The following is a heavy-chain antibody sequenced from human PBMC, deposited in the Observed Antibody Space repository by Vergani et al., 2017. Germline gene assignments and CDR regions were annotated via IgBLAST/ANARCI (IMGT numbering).Heavy chain of an antibody. CDR2: ISNDGSKK. V-gene: IGHV3-30*18. D-gene: IGHD3-10*01. CDR1: GFSFSSHA. Sequence: QVQLAESGGGRVQPGRSLRLSCAASGFSFSSHAIHWVRQAPGKGLEWVAVISNDGSKKYYADSVKGRFTISRDNSKNTLDLQMNSLRTKDTAVYYCAKAGSVTSGSLQYNFYMDVWGKGTPVTVS. CDR3: AKAGSVTSGSLQYNFYMDV. J-gene: IGHJ6*03.